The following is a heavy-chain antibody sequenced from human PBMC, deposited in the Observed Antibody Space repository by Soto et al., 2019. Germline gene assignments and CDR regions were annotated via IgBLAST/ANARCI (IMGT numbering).Heavy chain of an antibody. V-gene: IGHV1-2*02. Sequence: QVQLVQSGAEVKKPGASVKVSCKASGYTFTGYYMHWVRQAPGQGLEWMGWINPNSGGTNYAQKFQGRVTMTRDTSISTGYMELSSLRSDDTAVYFCARADRAASLHGMDVWGQGTTVTVSS. J-gene: IGHJ6*02. CDR2: INPNSGGT. CDR1: GYTFTGYY. CDR3: ARADRAASLHGMDV. D-gene: IGHD6-13*01.